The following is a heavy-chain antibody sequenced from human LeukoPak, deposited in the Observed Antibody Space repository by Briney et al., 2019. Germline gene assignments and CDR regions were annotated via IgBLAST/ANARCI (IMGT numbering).Heavy chain of an antibody. J-gene: IGHJ4*02. CDR1: GYTFTSYY. CDR2: INPSGGST. V-gene: IGHV1-46*01. D-gene: IGHD6-19*01. CDR3: ARGGSGWGQWIPLDY. Sequence: GASVKVSCKASGYTFTSYYMHWVRQAPGQGLEWMGIINPSGGSTSYAQKFQGRVTMTRDTSISTAYMELSRLRSDDTAVYYCARGGSGWGQWIPLDYWGQGTLVTVSS.